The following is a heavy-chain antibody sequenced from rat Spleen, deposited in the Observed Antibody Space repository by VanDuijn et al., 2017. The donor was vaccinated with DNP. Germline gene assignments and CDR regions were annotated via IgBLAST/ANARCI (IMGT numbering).Heavy chain of an antibody. Sequence: EVQLVESGGGPVQPGRSLKVSCVASGFIFNNYWMTWIRQAPGKGLEWVASITQTGGTTYYPDSVKGRFTISRDNAQNTLYLQMNSLRSEDTATYYCARGGDCYDYWGQGVMVTVSS. V-gene: IGHV5-31*01. CDR2: ITQTGGTT. D-gene: IGHD1-1*01. J-gene: IGHJ2*01. CDR1: GFIFNNYW. CDR3: ARGGDCYDY.